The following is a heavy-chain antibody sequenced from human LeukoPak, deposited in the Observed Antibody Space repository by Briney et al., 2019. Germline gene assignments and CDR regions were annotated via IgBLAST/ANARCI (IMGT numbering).Heavy chain of an antibody. Sequence: PGGSLRLSCAASGFTFSSYGMHWVRQAPGKGLEWVAFIRYDGSNKYYADSVKGRFTISRDNSKNTLYLQMNSLRAEDTALYYCAKDYYSSSSGYFDYWGQGTLVTVSS. CDR1: GFTFSSYG. V-gene: IGHV3-30*02. J-gene: IGHJ4*02. D-gene: IGHD6-6*01. CDR3: AKDYYSSSSGYFDY. CDR2: IRYDGSNK.